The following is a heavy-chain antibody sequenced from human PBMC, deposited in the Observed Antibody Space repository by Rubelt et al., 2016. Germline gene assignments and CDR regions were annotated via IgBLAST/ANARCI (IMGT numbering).Heavy chain of an antibody. CDR3: ARDRYGDPPFDY. J-gene: IGHJ4*02. Sequence: IYYADSVKGRFTISRDNAKNSPYLQMNSLRAEDTAVYYCARDRYGDPPFDYWGQGTLVTVSS. V-gene: IGHV3-21*01. D-gene: IGHD4-17*01. CDR2: I.